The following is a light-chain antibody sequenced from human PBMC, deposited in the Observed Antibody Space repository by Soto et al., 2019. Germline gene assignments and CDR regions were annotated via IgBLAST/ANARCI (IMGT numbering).Light chain of an antibody. V-gene: IGKV3-11*01. CDR1: QSVSSY. Sequence: EIVMTQSPASLSVSPGETASLCGRASQSVSSYLAWYQQKPGQDPRLLIHDASNRATRIPARFSGSGSGTDFTLTISSLEPADFAVYSCQKRSNWSITSGQGRRREIK. CDR3: QKRSNWSIT. CDR2: DAS. J-gene: IGKJ5*01.